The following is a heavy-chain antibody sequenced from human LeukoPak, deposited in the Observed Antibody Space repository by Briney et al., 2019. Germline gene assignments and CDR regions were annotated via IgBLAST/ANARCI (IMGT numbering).Heavy chain of an antibody. CDR1: GFTFSSYA. D-gene: IGHD6-13*01. V-gene: IGHV3-23*01. CDR3: ASTRRGGQQLVRYYYGMDV. Sequence: GRSLRLSCAASGFTFSSYAMSWVRQAPGKGLEWVSAISGSGGSTYYADSVKGRFTISRDNSKNTLYLQMNSLRAEDTAVYYCASTRRGGQQLVRYYYGMDVWGQGTTVTVSS. J-gene: IGHJ6*02. CDR2: ISGSGGST.